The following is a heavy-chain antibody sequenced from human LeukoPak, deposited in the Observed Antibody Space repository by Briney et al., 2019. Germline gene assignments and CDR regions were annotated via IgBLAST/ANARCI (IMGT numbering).Heavy chain of an antibody. D-gene: IGHD2-2*01. V-gene: IGHV1-2*02. J-gene: IGHJ5*02. Sequence: ASVKVSCKASVYTSTGYYMHWVRQAPGQGLEWMGWINPNSGGTDYAQKFQGRVTITRDTSISTAYMELSRLRSDDTAVYYCARGGVVPAAMHWFDPWGQGTLVTVSS. CDR3: ARGGVVPAAMHWFDP. CDR2: INPNSGGT. CDR1: VYTSTGYY.